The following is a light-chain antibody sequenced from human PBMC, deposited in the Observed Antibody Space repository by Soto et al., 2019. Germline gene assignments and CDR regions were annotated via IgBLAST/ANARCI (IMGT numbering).Light chain of an antibody. V-gene: IGKV3-20*01. CDR2: ATS. J-gene: IGKJ1*01. CDR1: QSVPSDS. CDR3: QRSDIATRM. Sequence: EIVLTQSPATLSVSPGEEAILSCRASQSVPSDSLAWYQHKPGQAPRLLIYATSKKATGVPARFGGSGTGTDFTLSLNTVQTEDFAVYYCQRSDIATRMFGPRTKLEVK.